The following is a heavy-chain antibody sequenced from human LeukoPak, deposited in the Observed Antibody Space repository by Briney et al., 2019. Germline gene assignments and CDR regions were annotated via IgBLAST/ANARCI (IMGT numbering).Heavy chain of an antibody. CDR3: ARDLEGATAS. D-gene: IGHD1-26*01. V-gene: IGHV1-46*01. J-gene: IGHJ5*02. Sequence: ASVKVSCKASGYTFTSYYMHWVRQAPGQGLEWMGIINPSGGSTSYAQKFQGRVTVTRDMSTSTVYMELSSLRSEDTAVYYCARDLEGATASWGQGTLVTVSS. CDR2: INPSGGST. CDR1: GYTFTSYY.